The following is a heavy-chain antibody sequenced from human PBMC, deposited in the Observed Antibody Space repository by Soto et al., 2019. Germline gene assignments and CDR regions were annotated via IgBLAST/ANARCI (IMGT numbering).Heavy chain of an antibody. CDR2: VNYDGSDT. CDR3: ARDLDWLLYDY. Sequence: LRLSCAASGFTFSNYVMHWVRQAPGKGLVWVSRVNYDGSDTRYADSVKGRFTISRDNAKNTLYLQMNSLRAEDTAVYYCARDLDWLLYDYWGQGTLVTVSS. CDR1: GFTFSNYV. J-gene: IGHJ4*02. D-gene: IGHD3-3*01. V-gene: IGHV3-74*01.